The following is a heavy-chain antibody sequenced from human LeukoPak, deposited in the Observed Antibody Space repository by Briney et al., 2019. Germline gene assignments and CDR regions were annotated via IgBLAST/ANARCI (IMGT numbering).Heavy chain of an antibody. D-gene: IGHD3-10*01. J-gene: IGHJ4*02. CDR2: ISSSSTI. Sequence: GGSLRLSCAASGFTFSSYSMNWVRQAPGKGLEWVSYISSSSTIYYADSVKGRFTISRDNAKNSLYLQMNSLRAEDTAVYYRATGISYGSGSYYNGYWGQGALVTVSS. CDR3: ATGISYGSGSYYNGY. V-gene: IGHV3-48*01. CDR1: GFTFSSYS.